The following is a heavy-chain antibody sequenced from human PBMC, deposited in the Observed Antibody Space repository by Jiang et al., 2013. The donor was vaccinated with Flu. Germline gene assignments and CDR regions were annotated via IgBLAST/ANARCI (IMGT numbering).Heavy chain of an antibody. CDR2: IYYSGST. D-gene: IGHD3-3*01. J-gene: IGHJ5*02. Sequence: GLVKPSETLSLTCTVSGGSISSYYWSWIRQPPGKGLEWIGYIYYSGSTNYNPSLKSRVTISVDTSKNQFSLKLSSVTAADTAVYYCARHHTAEGLNWFDPWGQGTLVTVSS. V-gene: IGHV4-59*08. CDR1: GGSISSYY. CDR3: ARHHTAEGLNWFDP.